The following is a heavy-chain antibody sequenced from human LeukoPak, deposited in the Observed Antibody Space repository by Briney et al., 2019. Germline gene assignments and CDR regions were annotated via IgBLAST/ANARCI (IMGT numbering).Heavy chain of an antibody. V-gene: IGHV3-53*01. CDR2: IYSGGST. CDR3: ARSQVVTAMTPTYYFDY. D-gene: IGHD2-21*02. Sequence: PGGSLRLSCAASGFTVSSNYMSWVRQAPGKGLEWVSVIYSGGSTYYADSVKGRFTISRDNSKNTLYLQMNSLRAEDTAVYYCARSQVVTAMTPTYYFDYWGQGTLVTVSS. CDR1: GFTVSSNY. J-gene: IGHJ4*02.